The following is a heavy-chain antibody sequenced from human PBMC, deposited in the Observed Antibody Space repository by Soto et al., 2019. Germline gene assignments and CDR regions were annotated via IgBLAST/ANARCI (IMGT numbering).Heavy chain of an antibody. Sequence: PSETLSLTCAVSGGSLSGYYWSWIRQPPGKGLEWIGEINQSGSTNYSPSLKSRVTISVDRSKNQFSLKLSSVTAADTAVYYCARVPGPWGQGTLVTVSS. J-gene: IGHJ5*02. CDR1: GGSLSGYY. CDR2: INQSGST. CDR3: ARVPGP. V-gene: IGHV4-34*01.